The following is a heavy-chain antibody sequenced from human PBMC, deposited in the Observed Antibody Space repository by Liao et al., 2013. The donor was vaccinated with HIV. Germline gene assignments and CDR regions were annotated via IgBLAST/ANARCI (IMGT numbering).Heavy chain of an antibody. Sequence: QLQLQESGPGLVKPSETLSLTCTVSDGSVSSSHYYWGWIRQSPEKGLEWIGRVYYSGTTYHNPSFQRRVTMSVDTSKSQFSLKLSSVTAADTAVYYCAREGGSYLGPWGQGTLVTVSS. D-gene: IGHD1-26*01. CDR3: AREGGSYLGP. CDR1: DGSVSSSHYY. CDR2: VYYSGTT. V-gene: IGHV4-39*07. J-gene: IGHJ5*02.